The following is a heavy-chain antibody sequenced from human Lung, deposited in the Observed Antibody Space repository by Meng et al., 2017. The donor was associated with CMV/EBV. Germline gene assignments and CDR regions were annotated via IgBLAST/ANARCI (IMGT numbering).Heavy chain of an antibody. D-gene: IGHD2-2*01. CDR2: VSHSGST. CDR3: ARGMGYTDMPKLLKSRRPKDYYYGLDV. J-gene: IGHJ6*02. CDR1: GGSLSGFY. V-gene: IGHV4-34*01. Sequence: SETLSLXCAVYGGSLSGFYWTWVRQAPGKGLEWIGAVSHSGSTNHNPSLATRVTMSVDTSKKQFSLQLKSLTAADTAIYYCARGMGYTDMPKLLKSRRPKDYYYGLDVWGQGNXVNVSS.